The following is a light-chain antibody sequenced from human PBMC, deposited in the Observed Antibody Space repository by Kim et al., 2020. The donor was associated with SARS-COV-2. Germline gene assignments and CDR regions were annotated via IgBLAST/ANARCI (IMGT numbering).Light chain of an antibody. Sequence: SVEDRITMTCRASQSISSWLAWYQQKAAEAPKLLIYGASTLQSGVPSRFSGSGSGTDFTLTISSLQPEDVATYYCQQADGFPLTFGGGTKVDIK. CDR3: QQADGFPLT. CDR1: QSISSW. V-gene: IGKV1-12*01. J-gene: IGKJ4*01. CDR2: GAS.